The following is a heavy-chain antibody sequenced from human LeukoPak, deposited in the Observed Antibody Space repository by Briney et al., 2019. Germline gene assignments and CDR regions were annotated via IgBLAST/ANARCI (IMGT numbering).Heavy chain of an antibody. CDR1: GGSISSYY. Sequence: SGTLSLTCTVSGGSISSYYWSWIRQPPGKGLEWIGYIYYSGSTNYNPSLKSRVTISVDTSKNQFSLKLSSVTAADTAVYYCAREERWLQKRGPCDAFDIWGQGTMVTVSS. CDR3: AREERWLQKRGPCDAFDI. CDR2: IYYSGST. J-gene: IGHJ3*02. D-gene: IGHD5-24*01. V-gene: IGHV4-59*01.